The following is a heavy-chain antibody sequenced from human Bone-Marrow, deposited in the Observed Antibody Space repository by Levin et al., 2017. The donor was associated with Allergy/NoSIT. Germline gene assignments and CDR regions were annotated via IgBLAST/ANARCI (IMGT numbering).Heavy chain of an antibody. CDR1: GFTFSNYW. CDR2: TNTDGSTT. D-gene: IGHD1-26*01. Sequence: GESLKISCAASGFTFSNYWMHWVRQTPGKGLVWVSLTNTDGSTTNYADSVKGRFTISRDNAKNTLYLQMNSLSAADTAVYYCARALIVRARSGGHYWGQGTLVTVSS. V-gene: IGHV3-74*01. CDR3: ARALIVRARSGGHY. J-gene: IGHJ4*02.